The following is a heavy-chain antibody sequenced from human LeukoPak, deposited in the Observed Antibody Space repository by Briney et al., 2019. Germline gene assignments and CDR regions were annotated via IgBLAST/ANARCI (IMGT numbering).Heavy chain of an antibody. CDR2: IYPDDSET. J-gene: IGHJ4*02. Sequence: GESLKISCKGSGYSFTTYWIGWVRQMPGKGLEWMGIIYPDDSETRYSPSFQGQVTISADKSISTAYLQWSSLKASDTAMYYCARRYRNSPFDYWGQGTLVTVSS. CDR1: GYSFTTYW. D-gene: IGHD6-13*01. CDR3: ARRYRNSPFDY. V-gene: IGHV5-51*01.